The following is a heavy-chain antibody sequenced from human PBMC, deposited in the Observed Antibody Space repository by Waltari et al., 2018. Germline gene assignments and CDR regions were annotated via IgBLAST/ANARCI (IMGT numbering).Heavy chain of an antibody. CDR3: ARDSSSWYYFDY. J-gene: IGHJ4*02. Sequence: QVQLVESGGGVVQPGRSLRLSCAASGFTFSSYGMHWVRQAPGKGVEGAAVRGYDGSNKYYADSVKGRFTISRDNSKNTLYLQMNSLRAEDTAVYYCARDSSSWYYFDYWGQGTLVTVSS. V-gene: IGHV3-33*01. CDR2: RGYDGSNK. CDR1: GFTFSSYG. D-gene: IGHD6-13*01.